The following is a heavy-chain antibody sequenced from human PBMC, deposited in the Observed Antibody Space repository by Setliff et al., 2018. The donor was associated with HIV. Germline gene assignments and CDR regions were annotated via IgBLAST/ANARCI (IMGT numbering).Heavy chain of an antibody. CDR2: INGGNGKT. D-gene: IGHD2-15*01. J-gene: IGHJ4*02. Sequence: ASVKVSCKTSGYIFTQYAVHWVRQAPGQRLEWMGWINGGNGKTKYSQKFQGRVTFTRDTSTTTAYMEVSSLRSEDTAVYYCARGVNTAKVEDFWGQGTLVTVSS. CDR1: GYIFTQYA. V-gene: IGHV1-3*01. CDR3: ARGVNTAKVEDF.